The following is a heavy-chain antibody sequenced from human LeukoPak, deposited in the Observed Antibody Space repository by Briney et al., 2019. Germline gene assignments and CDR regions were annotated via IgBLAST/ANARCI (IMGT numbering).Heavy chain of an antibody. V-gene: IGHV1-2*02. Sequence: GASVKVSCKASGYTFTGYYMHWVRQAPGQGLEWRGGINPNSGGTNYAQKFQGRVTMTRDTSISTAYMELSRLRSDDTAVYYCARGDIVVVPAAGDAFDIWGQGTMVTVSS. CDR2: INPNSGGT. J-gene: IGHJ3*02. D-gene: IGHD2-2*01. CDR3: ARGDIVVVPAAGDAFDI. CDR1: GYTFTGYY.